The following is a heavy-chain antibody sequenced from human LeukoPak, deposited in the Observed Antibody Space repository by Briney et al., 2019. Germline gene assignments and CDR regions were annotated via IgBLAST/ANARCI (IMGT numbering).Heavy chain of an antibody. D-gene: IGHD5-18*01. Sequence: SETLSLTCTVSGDSISSSRYYWPWVRQPPGKGLEWIGSINYSGTTYYNPSLKSRVTISVDTSRNQFSLKLSSVTAADTAIYYCARLGYSKPIYYYMDVWGKGTTVTVSS. V-gene: IGHV4-39*01. J-gene: IGHJ6*03. CDR1: GDSISSSRYY. CDR3: ARLGYSKPIYYYMDV. CDR2: INYSGTT.